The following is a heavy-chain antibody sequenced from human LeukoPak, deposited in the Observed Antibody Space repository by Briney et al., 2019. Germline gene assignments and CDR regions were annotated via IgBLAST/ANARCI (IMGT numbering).Heavy chain of an antibody. CDR1: GYTFTGYY. V-gene: IGHV1-2*02. D-gene: IGHD4-17*01. CDR3: ARSFSSYGDYGHY. CDR2: INPNSGGT. J-gene: IGHJ4*02. Sequence: ASVKVSCKASGYTFTGYYMHWVRQAPGQGLEWMGWINPNSGGTNYAQKFQGRVTMTRDTSISTAHMELSRLRSDDTAVYYCARSFSSYGDYGHYWGQGTLVTVSS.